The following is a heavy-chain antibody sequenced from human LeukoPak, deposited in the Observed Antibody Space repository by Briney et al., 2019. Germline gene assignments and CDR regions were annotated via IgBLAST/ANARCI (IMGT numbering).Heavy chain of an antibody. Sequence: GGSLRLSCAASGFTFSRYWMRWVRQAPGKGLVWVSRINSDGSSTSYADSVKGRFTISRDNAKNTLYLQMNSLRAEDTAVYYCARPLRFLESLVFDPWGQGTLVTVSS. V-gene: IGHV3-74*01. CDR2: INSDGSST. J-gene: IGHJ5*02. CDR1: GFTFSRYW. CDR3: ARPLRFLESLVFDP. D-gene: IGHD3-3*01.